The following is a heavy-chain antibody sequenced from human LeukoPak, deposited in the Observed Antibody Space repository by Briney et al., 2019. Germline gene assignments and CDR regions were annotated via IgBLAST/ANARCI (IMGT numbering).Heavy chain of an antibody. D-gene: IGHD1-26*01. CDR1: GGSFSGYY. Sequence: SSETLSLTCAVYGGSFSGYYWSWIRQPPGKGLEWIGEINHSGSTNYNPSLKSRVTISVDTSKNQFSLKLSSVTAADTAVYYCARDHVGAYSDNFDYWGQGTLVTVSS. CDR2: INHSGST. V-gene: IGHV4-34*01. CDR3: ARDHVGAYSDNFDY. J-gene: IGHJ4*02.